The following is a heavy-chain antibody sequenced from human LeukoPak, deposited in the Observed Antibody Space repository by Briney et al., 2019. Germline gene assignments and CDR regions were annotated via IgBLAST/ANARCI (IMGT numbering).Heavy chain of an antibody. CDR2: IWSDGTNR. J-gene: IGHJ4*01. Sequence: PGGSLRLSCAASGFIFSHHGMHWVRQAPGKGLEWVAVIWSDGTNRFYAASVKGRFTISRDNSQNTVFLQVNSLRVNDTAIYYCARDAQRGFDYSNSLKYWGHGTLVTVSS. V-gene: IGHV3-33*01. CDR3: ARDAQRGFDYSNSLKY. CDR1: GFIFSHHG. D-gene: IGHD4-11*01.